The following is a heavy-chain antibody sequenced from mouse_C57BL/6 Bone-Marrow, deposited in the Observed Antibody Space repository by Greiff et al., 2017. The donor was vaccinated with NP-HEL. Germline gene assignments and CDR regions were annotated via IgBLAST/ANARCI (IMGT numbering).Heavy chain of an antibody. D-gene: IGHD2-5*01. CDR2: ISYDGSN. J-gene: IGHJ4*01. V-gene: IGHV3-6*01. CDR1: GYSITSGYY. CDR3: ARENAYYSNYNYAMDY. Sequence: EVQLQESGPGLVKPSQSLSLTCSVTGYSITSGYYWNWIRQFPGNKLEWMGYISYDGSNNSNPSLKNRISITRDTSKNQFFLKLNSVTTEDTATYYCARENAYYSNYNYAMDYWGQGTSVTVSS.